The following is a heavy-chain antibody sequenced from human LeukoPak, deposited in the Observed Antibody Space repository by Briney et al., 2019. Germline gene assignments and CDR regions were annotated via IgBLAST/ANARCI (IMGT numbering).Heavy chain of an antibody. Sequence: ARSLTLSCAASGFTFSSYGMHWVRHAPGKGPEWVAAISYDGSKEYYADSVKGRFSISRDNSKNTLYLQMNSLRAEDTAVFYCAKGKALLEYYFDYWGQGTLVTVSS. CDR1: GFTFSSYG. V-gene: IGHV3-30*18. CDR3: AKGKALLEYYFDY. CDR2: ISYDGSKE. J-gene: IGHJ4*02. D-gene: IGHD2-15*01.